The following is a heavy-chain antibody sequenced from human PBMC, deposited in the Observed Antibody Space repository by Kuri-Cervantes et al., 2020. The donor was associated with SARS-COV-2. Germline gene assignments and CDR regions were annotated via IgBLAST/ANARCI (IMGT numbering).Heavy chain of an antibody. CDR1: GYTFTSYG. J-gene: IGHJ5*02. CDR3: ARDYILGWFDP. Sequence: SVKVSCKASGYTFTSYGISWVRQAPGQGLEWMGGIIPIFGIANYAQKFQGRVTMTRDTSISTAYMELSSLRSEDTAVYYCARDYILGWFDPWGQGTLVTVSS. V-gene: IGHV1-69*10. CDR2: IIPIFGIA. D-gene: IGHD3-16*01.